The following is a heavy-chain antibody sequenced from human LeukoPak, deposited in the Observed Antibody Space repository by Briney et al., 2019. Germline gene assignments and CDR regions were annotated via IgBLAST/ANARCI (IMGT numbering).Heavy chain of an antibody. J-gene: IGHJ4*02. Sequence: GGSLRLSCAASGFTFSTYWMKWVRQAPGKGLEWVASIKEDGSDKYYVDSVKGRFSISRDNAKNSLYLQMNSLRTEDTAVYYCARGGHYNFDYWGQGTLVTVSS. V-gene: IGHV3-7*01. CDR3: ARGGHYNFDY. D-gene: IGHD4-11*01. CDR2: IKEDGSDK. CDR1: GFTFSTYW.